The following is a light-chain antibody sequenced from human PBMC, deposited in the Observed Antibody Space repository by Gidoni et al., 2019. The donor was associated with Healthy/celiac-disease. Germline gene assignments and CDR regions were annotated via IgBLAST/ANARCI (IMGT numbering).Light chain of an antibody. J-gene: IGLJ2*01. Sequence: FMLTQPHSVSESPRKTVTISCTGSSGSIASNYVQWYQQRPGSAPTTVIYEANQRPSGVPDRFSGSIDRSSNSASLTISGLKTEDEADYYCQSYDSSNEVVFGGGTKLTVL. CDR3: QSYDSSNEVV. CDR2: EAN. V-gene: IGLV6-57*02. CDR1: SGSIASNY.